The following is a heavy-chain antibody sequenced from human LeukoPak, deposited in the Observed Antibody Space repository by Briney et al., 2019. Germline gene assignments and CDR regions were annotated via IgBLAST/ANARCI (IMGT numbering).Heavy chain of an antibody. Sequence: SETLPLTCTVSGGSISSYYWSWIRQPPGKGLEWIGYIYYSGSTNYNPSLKSRVTISVDTSRNQLSLKLTSVTAADTAVYYCARATDSNGWLFDYWGQGTLVTVSS. CDR1: GGSISSYY. CDR3: ARATDSNGWLFDY. V-gene: IGHV4-59*01. D-gene: IGHD6-19*01. CDR2: IYYSGST. J-gene: IGHJ4*02.